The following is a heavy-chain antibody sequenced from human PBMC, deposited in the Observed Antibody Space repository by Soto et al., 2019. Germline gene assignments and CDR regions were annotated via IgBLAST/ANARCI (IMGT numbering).Heavy chain of an antibody. CDR2: ISGSGGST. CDR1: GFTFSSYA. Sequence: EVQLLESGGGLVQPGGSLRLSCAASGFTFSSYAMSWVRQAPGKGLEWVSAISGSGGSTYYADSVKGRFTISRDNSKSRLYLQMNSLRAEDTAVYYCAKDLESPGVTIVGVVIPSAAGAFDIWGQGTMVTVSS. V-gene: IGHV3-23*01. D-gene: IGHD3-3*01. CDR3: AKDLESPGVTIVGVVIPSAAGAFDI. J-gene: IGHJ3*02.